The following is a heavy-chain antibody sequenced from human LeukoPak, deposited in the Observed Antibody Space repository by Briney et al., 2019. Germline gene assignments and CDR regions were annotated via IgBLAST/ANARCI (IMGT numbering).Heavy chain of an antibody. CDR1: GYTITDYY. J-gene: IGHJ5*02. Sequence: ASVKVSCKASGYTITDYYIHWVRQAPGQGLEWMGWINPNSGGTNYAQKFQGKVTMTSDTSISTAYMELSRLRSDDTAVYYCARDSSSSWLINWFDPWGQGTLVTVSS. CDR3: ARDSSSSWLINWFDP. CDR2: INPNSGGT. V-gene: IGHV1-2*02. D-gene: IGHD6-13*01.